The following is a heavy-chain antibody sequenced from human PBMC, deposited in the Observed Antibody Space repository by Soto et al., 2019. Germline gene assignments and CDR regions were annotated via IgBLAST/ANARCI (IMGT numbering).Heavy chain of an antibody. J-gene: IGHJ4*02. Sequence: QVQLVESGGGVVQPGRSLRLSCAASGFTFSDFGMHWVRQAPGKGLEWVATIWYDGTNKYYADSVRGRFTISRDNSKNTLSLQMNSLRVEDTAVYYCARGAVNPSDYWGQGSLATVSS. CDR3: ARGAVNPSDY. V-gene: IGHV3-33*01. D-gene: IGHD4-17*01. CDR1: GFTFSDFG. CDR2: IWYDGTNK.